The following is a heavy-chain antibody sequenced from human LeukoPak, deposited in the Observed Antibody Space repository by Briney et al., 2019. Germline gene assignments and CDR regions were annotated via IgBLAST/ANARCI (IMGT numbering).Heavy chain of an antibody. Sequence: SETLSLTCAVYGGSLSYYYWSWIRQPPEKGLEWIGEINRSGSTNYNPSLKSRVSISVDTSKNQFSLKLSSVTAEDTAVYYCARGGFYCGDDCYVDYWGQGTPVTVSS. D-gene: IGHD2-21*02. CDR3: ARGGFYCGDDCYVDY. J-gene: IGHJ4*02. CDR2: INRSGST. CDR1: GGSLSYYY. V-gene: IGHV4-34*01.